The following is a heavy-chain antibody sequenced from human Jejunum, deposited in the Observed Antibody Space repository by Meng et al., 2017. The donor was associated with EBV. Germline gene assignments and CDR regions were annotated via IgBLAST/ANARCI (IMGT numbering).Heavy chain of an antibody. CDR2: INIDGSST. CDR3: VRSGGYPDY. J-gene: IGHJ4*02. V-gene: IGHV3-74*01. D-gene: IGHD3-22*01. Sequence: EVQLVESGGGLVQPGGSLRLSCAASGFTFTNYWMHWVRQAPGKGLVWVSRINIDGSSTSSADSVKGRFTISRDNAKNTLYLQMNSLRAEDTAVYYCVRSGGYPDYWGQGTLVTVSS. CDR1: GFTFTNYW.